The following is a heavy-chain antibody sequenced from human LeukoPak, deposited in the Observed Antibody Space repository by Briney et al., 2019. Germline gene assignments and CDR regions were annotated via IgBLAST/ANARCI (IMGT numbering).Heavy chain of an antibody. D-gene: IGHD2-2*01. J-gene: IGHJ3*02. CDR1: GGTFSSYA. CDR2: IIPIFGTA. Sequence: SVKVSCKASGGTFSSYAISWVRQAPGQGLEWMGGIIPIFGTANYAQKFQGRVTITADESTSTAYTELSSLRSEDTAVYYCARDCSSTSCYGRAFNIWGQGTMVTVSS. V-gene: IGHV1-69*13. CDR3: ARDCSSTSCYGRAFNI.